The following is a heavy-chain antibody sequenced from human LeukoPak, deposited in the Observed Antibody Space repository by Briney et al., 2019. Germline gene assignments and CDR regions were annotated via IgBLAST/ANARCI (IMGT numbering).Heavy chain of an antibody. CDR3: ARGFLEFSLFGKGDYWYGLDV. Sequence: ASVKVSCKASGCTFTSYDINWVRQVTGHGLEWLGWVNPKSGDAGFAQKFQGRVNITRSTSRTTTYMELTTLRSDDTAVYYCARGFLEFSLFGKGDYWYGLDVWGQGTTVTVSS. CDR1: GCTFTSYD. CDR2: VNPKSGDA. V-gene: IGHV1-8*01. D-gene: IGHD3-16*02. J-gene: IGHJ6*02.